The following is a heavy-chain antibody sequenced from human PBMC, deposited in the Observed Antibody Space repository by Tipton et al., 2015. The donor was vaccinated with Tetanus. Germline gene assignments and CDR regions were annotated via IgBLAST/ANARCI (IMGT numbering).Heavy chain of an antibody. D-gene: IGHD2-15*01. V-gene: IGHV3-33*01. J-gene: IGHJ4*02. CDR1: GFIFSSYG. CDR2: SWYDGTDK. CDR3: AREAGCSGGRCLSGDFDK. Sequence: SLRLSCAASGFIFSSYGIHWVRQAPGKGLEWVADSWYDGTDKYYADSVKGRFTISRDNSKNPLYLQMNSLRAEDTAVYYCAREAGCSGGRCLSGDFDKWGQGAQLTVSS.